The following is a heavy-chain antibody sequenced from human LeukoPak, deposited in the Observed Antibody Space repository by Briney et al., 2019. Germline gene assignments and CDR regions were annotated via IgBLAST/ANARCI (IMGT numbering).Heavy chain of an antibody. CDR3: AKRSSTCSGYFDF. CDR2: ITGSGAYT. Sequence: PGGSLRLSCTASGFTFNNYAMTWVRQAPGKGLEWVSAITGSGAYTNYADSVKGRFTISRDNSKNTIYLQMNSLRAEDTAIYYCAKRSSTCSGYFDFWGRGTLVTVSS. D-gene: IGHD3-22*01. J-gene: IGHJ4*02. V-gene: IGHV3-23*01. CDR1: GFTFNNYA.